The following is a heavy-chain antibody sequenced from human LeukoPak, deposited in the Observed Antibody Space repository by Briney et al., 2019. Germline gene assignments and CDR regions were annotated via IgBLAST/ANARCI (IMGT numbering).Heavy chain of an antibody. D-gene: IGHD6-13*01. V-gene: IGHV4-38-2*02. CDR2: IYYSGST. CDR3: ARPGGAAADHWFDP. J-gene: IGHJ5*02. CDR1: GYSISSGYY. Sequence: SETLSLTCTVSGYSISSGYYWGWIRQPPGKGLEWIGSIYYSGSTYYNPSLKSRVTISVDTSKNQFSLKLSSVTAADTAVYYCARPGGAAADHWFDPWGQGTLVTVSS.